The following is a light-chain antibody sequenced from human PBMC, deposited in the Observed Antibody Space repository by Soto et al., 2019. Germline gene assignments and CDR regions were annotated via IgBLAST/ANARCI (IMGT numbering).Light chain of an antibody. Sequence: EIVLTQSPGILSLSPGERATLSCRASQSVSGSYLAWYQQKPGQAPRLLIYGASNRATGIPDRFSGSGSGTDFTLTISRLEPEDLAVYSCQQYGSSSTCGQGTKLEIK. CDR2: GAS. CDR3: QQYGSSST. J-gene: IGKJ2*01. CDR1: QSVSGSY. V-gene: IGKV3-20*01.